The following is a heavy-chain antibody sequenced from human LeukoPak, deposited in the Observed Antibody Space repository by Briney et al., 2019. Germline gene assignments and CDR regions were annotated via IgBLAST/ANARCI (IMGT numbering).Heavy chain of an antibody. Sequence: GGSLRLSCAASGFTFSDYYMSWIRQAPGKGLEWVSYISSSSSYTNYADSVKGRFTISRVNAKNSLYLQMNSLRAEDTAVYYCARDIYGGNSVGFFDYWGQGTLVTVSS. J-gene: IGHJ4*02. D-gene: IGHD4-23*01. CDR1: GFTFSDYY. CDR3: ARDIYGGNSVGFFDY. V-gene: IGHV3-11*06. CDR2: ISSSSSYT.